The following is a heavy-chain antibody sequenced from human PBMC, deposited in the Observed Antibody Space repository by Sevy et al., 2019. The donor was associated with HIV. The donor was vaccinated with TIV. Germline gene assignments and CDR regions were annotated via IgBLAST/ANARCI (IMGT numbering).Heavy chain of an antibody. CDR1: GFTFSAYD. J-gene: IGHJ4*02. Sequence: GGSLRLSCAASGFTFSAYDMSWVRQAPGKGLEWVSYIKNGGTTMNFADSVRGRFTISRDDDKDYLYLQMNSLKVEDTAIYYCVRDAGGYFGGGWGQGTLVTVSS. D-gene: IGHD3-10*01. CDR2: IKNGGTTM. V-gene: IGHV3-48*03. CDR3: VRDAGGYFGGG.